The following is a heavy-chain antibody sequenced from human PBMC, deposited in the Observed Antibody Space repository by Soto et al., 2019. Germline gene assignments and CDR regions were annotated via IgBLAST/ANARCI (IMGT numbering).Heavy chain of an antibody. CDR1: GFSLSTSGVG. Sequence: SGPTLVNPTQTLTLTCTFSGFSLSTSGVGVGWIRQPPGKALEWLALIYWNDDKRYSPSLKSRLTITEDTSKNQVVLTMTNMDPVDTATYYCARESLRTTYFDYWGQGTLVTVPS. J-gene: IGHJ4*01. D-gene: IGHD2-21*01. V-gene: IGHV2-5*01. CDR2: IYWNDDK. CDR3: ARESLRTTYFDY.